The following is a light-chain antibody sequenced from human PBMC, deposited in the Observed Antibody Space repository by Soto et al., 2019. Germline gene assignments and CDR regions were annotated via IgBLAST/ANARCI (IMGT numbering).Light chain of an antibody. J-gene: IGKJ3*01. V-gene: IGKV1-39*01. CDR3: QQSYNPLT. CDR1: QSISTY. Sequence: IQMTQSPSSLSASVGDRITIACRASQSISTYLNWYQQKPRKAPKLLIYAASNLESGVPSRCSGSGSGTEFTLTISSLQHEDFATYYCQQSYNPLTFGPGTKVDI. CDR2: AAS.